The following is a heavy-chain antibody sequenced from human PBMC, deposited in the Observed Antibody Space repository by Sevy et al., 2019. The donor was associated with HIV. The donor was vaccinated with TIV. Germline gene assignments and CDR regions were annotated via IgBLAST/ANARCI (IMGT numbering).Heavy chain of an antibody. CDR1: GFTFSANW. V-gene: IGHV3-7*01. CDR2: IKADGSDK. Sequence: GGSLRLSCAASGFTFSANWMNWVRQAPGKGLEWVANIKADGSDKHYVDSVEGRFTISRDNAKNLLFLQMNSPRVEDTAVYYWAYETFGRFESWGQGTLVTVSS. D-gene: IGHD3-16*01. CDR3: AYETFGRFES. J-gene: IGHJ4*02.